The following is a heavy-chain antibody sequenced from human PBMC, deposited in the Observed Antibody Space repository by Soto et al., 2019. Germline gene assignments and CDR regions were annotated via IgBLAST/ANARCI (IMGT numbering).Heavy chain of an antibody. CDR2: TYYRSKWYR. Sequence: PSQTLSLTCAISGDSVSSTSAAWNWLRQSPSRGLEWLGRTYYRSKWYRDYAMSVQSRIIINPDTSKNQFSLQLNSMTPEDTAVYYCVRLIGNSWLDFWGQGTLVTVSS. CDR1: GDSVSSTSAA. V-gene: IGHV6-1*01. CDR3: VRLIGNSWLDF. D-gene: IGHD1-26*01. J-gene: IGHJ5*01.